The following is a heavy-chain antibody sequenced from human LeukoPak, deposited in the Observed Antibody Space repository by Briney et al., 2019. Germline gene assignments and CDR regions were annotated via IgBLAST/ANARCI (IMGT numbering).Heavy chain of an antibody. Sequence: PGGSLRLSCAASGFTFSSYSMNWVRQAPGKGLEWVSSISSSSSYIYYADSVKGRFTISRDNAKNSLYLQMNSLRAEDTAVYYCARAPAAYYYDSSGYFDRIHSRYFDYWGQGTLVTVSS. D-gene: IGHD3-22*01. V-gene: IGHV3-21*01. J-gene: IGHJ4*02. CDR3: ARAPAAYYYDSSGYFDRIHSRYFDY. CDR1: GFTFSSYS. CDR2: ISSSSSYI.